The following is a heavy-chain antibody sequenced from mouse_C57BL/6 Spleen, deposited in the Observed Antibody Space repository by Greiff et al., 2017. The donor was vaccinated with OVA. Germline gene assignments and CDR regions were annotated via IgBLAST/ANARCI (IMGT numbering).Heavy chain of an antibody. D-gene: IGHD1-1*01. Sequence: VQLQQSGPELVKPGASVKISCKASGYSFTGYYMNWVKQSPEKSLEWIGEINPSTGGTTYNQKFKAKATLTVDKSSSTAYMKLKSLTSEDSAVYYCARRDNYYGSSHYFDYWGQGTTLTVSS. CDR3: ARRDNYYGSSHYFDY. V-gene: IGHV1-42*01. CDR2: INPSTGGT. CDR1: GYSFTGYY. J-gene: IGHJ2*01.